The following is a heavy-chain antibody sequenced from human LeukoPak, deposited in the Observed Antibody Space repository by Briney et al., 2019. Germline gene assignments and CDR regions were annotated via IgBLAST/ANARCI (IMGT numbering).Heavy chain of an antibody. D-gene: IGHD3-3*01. CDR2: ISSDGITT. CDR1: GFTFSSSW. CDR3: ARMEVA. Sequence: GGSLRLSCAASGFTFSSSWMHWVRQVPGRGLVWVSRISSDGITTNYADSVKGRFTISRDNAKNTVYLQMNSLRAEDTAVYYCARMEVAWGQGTIVTVSS. V-gene: IGHV3-74*01. J-gene: IGHJ3*01.